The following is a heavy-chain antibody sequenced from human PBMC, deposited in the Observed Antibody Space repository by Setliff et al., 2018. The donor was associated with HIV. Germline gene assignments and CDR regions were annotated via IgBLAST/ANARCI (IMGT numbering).Heavy chain of an antibody. CDR2: IYHSGST. CDR3: ARADSSSWFFSTFDI. V-gene: IGHV4-30-4*01. Sequence: SETLSLTCTVSGDSINSGDYYWSWIRQPPGKGLEWIGYIYHSGSTHYNPSLNSRVAFSVDTSKNQFSLKLYSVTVADTAFYYCARADSSSWFFSTFDIWGQGTMVTVSS. D-gene: IGHD6-13*01. CDR1: GDSINSGDYY. J-gene: IGHJ3*02.